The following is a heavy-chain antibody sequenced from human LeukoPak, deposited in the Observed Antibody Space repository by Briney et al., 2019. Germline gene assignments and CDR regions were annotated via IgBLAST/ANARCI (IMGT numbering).Heavy chain of an antibody. CDR2: IWFDGSKE. CDR1: GFYFRGYG. CDR3: AKQVEEDYYYYMDV. J-gene: IGHJ6*03. V-gene: IGHV3-33*06. Sequence: PGRSLRLSCAASGFYFRGYGMHWVRQAPGKGLEWVAVIWFDGSKEYYADSVKGRFTISRDNSKNTLYLQMNSLRAEDTAVYYCAKQVEEDYYYYMDVWGKGTTVAVFS.